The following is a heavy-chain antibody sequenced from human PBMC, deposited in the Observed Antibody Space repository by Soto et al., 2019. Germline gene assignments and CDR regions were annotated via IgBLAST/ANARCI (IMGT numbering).Heavy chain of an antibody. Sequence: QVQLVQSGAAVKRPGSSVKVSCKASGDTFSFYSINWVRQAPGLGLEWMGRVNPILSMSNYAQRFQGRVTMTADKSTSTAYMELSGLRSEDTAMYYCATSYGSGYRAFDYWGKGALVTVSS. V-gene: IGHV1-69*04. D-gene: IGHD3-10*01. J-gene: IGHJ4*02. CDR3: ATSYGSGYRAFDY. CDR1: GDTFSFYS. CDR2: VNPILSMS.